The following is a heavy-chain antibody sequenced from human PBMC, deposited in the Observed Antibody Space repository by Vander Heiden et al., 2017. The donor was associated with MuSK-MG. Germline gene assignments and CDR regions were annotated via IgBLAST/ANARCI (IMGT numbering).Heavy chain of an antibody. CDR3: ATLDITICGVVTSGFDY. D-gene: IGHD3-3*01. CDR2: IYYSGST. CDR1: GGSISSSSYY. J-gene: IGHJ4*02. Sequence: QLQLQESGPGLVKPSETLSLTCTVSGGSISSSSYYWGWIRQPPGKGLEWIGSIYYSGSTYYNPSLKSRVTISVDTSKNQFSLKLSSVTAADTAVYYCATLDITICGVVTSGFDYWGQGTLVTVSS. V-gene: IGHV4-39*01.